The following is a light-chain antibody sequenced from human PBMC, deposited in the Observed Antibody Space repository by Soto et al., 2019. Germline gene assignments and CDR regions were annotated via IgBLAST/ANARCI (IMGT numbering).Light chain of an antibody. Sequence: QSVLTQPRSVSGSPGQSVTISCTGTSSDVGDYNYVSWYQHHPEKAPKLLIYDVSQRPSGVPDRFSGSKSGNTASLTISGLQAEDEADYYCCSYAGTYVFGPGTKVTVL. J-gene: IGLJ1*01. CDR1: SSDVGDYNY. V-gene: IGLV2-11*01. CDR3: CSYAGTYV. CDR2: DVS.